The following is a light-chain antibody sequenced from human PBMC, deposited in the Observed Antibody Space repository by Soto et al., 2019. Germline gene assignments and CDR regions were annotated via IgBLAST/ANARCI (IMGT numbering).Light chain of an antibody. Sequence: VVVTQSPLSLPVTPGEPASMSCRASQSLLHTNGINYLHWYLQKPGQSPQLLIYLGSHRASGVPDRFSGSGSGTEYTLRISRVEDEDVGIYYCMQALQKPSTFGQGTKVDIK. CDR2: LGS. J-gene: IGKJ1*01. CDR1: QSLLHTNGINY. CDR3: MQALQKPST. V-gene: IGKV2-28*01.